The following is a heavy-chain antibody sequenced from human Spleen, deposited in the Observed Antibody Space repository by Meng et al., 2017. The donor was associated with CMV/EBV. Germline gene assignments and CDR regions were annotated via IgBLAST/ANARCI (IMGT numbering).Heavy chain of an antibody. CDR1: GGSISSISYY. V-gene: IGHV4-39*01. Sequence: GSLRLSCTVSGGSISSISYYWGWIRQPPGKGLEWIGSIYYSGSTYYNPSLKSRVTISVDTSKNQFSLKLSSVTAADTAVYYCARQSIAAREGFDYWGQGTLVTVSS. CDR3: ARQSIAAREGFDY. J-gene: IGHJ4*02. D-gene: IGHD6-6*01. CDR2: IYYSGST.